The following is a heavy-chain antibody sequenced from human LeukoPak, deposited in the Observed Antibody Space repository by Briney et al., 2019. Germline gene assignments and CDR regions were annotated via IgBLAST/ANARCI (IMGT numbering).Heavy chain of an antibody. CDR2: IKEDGSMQ. V-gene: IGHV3-7*02. CDR3: ARSVIAVAGYDAFDI. Sequence: GRSLRLSCAASGFTFSSFWMSWVSQAPGKGLEWEAHIKEDGSMQSYVDSVKGRFTISRDNTKNSVYLQMNSLRAEDTAVYYCARSVIAVAGYDAFDIWGQGTVVTVSS. CDR1: GFTFSSFW. J-gene: IGHJ3*02. D-gene: IGHD6-19*01.